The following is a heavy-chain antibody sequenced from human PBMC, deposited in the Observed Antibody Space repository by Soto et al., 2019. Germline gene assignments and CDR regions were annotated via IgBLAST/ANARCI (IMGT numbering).Heavy chain of an antibody. CDR2: ISSSGRSI. CDR1: GFTFSDYY. V-gene: IGHV3-11*01. CDR3: ARYSNPSYYFDF. J-gene: IGHJ4*02. Sequence: PGGSLRLSCAASGFTFSDYYMSWIRQAPGKGLEWVSYISSSGRSIYYADSVKGRFTISRDNAKNSLYLQMNSLRAEDTAMYYCARYSNPSYYFDFWGQGTLVTVSS. D-gene: IGHD4-4*01.